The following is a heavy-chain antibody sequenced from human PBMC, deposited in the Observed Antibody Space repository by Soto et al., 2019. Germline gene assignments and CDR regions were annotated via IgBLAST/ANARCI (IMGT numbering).Heavy chain of an antibody. J-gene: IGHJ6*02. D-gene: IGHD3-10*01. CDR1: GYSFTTYD. Sequence: GASVKVSCKASGYSFTTYDINWVRQAPGQGLEWMGWISAYNGNTNYAQKLQGRVTMTTDTSTSTAYMELRSLRSDDTAVYYCASMLMVRGVMDVWGQGTTVTVSS. CDR3: ASMLMVRGVMDV. CDR2: ISAYNGNT. V-gene: IGHV1-18*01.